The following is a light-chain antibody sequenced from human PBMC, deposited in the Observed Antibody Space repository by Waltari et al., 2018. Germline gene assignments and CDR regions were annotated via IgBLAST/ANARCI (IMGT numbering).Light chain of an antibody. CDR1: QSIISSHNGQSY. V-gene: IGKV4-1*01. J-gene: IGKJ3*01. CDR2: WAS. Sequence: DIVMAQSPDSLAVSLGERATINCKPSQSIISSHNGQSYLAWYQHKPGQPPKLLIHWASNRESGVPDRFSGSGSGTDFTLTISSLQAEDVAIYYCQQYHTSPFTFGPGTKVDI. CDR3: QQYHTSPFT.